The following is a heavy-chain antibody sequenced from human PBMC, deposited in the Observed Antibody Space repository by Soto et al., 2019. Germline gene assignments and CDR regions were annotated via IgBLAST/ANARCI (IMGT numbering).Heavy chain of an antibody. Sequence: SETLSLTCAVYGGSFSGYYWSWIRQPPGKGLEWIGEINHSGSTNYNPSLKSRVTISVDTSKNQFSLKLSSVTAADTAVYYCARGHYSSSWYMVEYWGQGTLVTVSS. CDR1: GGSFSGYY. CDR3: ARGHYSSSWYMVEY. CDR2: INHSGST. J-gene: IGHJ4*02. V-gene: IGHV4-34*01. D-gene: IGHD6-13*01.